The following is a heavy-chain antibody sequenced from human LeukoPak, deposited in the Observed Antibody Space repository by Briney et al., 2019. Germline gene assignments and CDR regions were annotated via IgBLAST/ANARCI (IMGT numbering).Heavy chain of an antibody. CDR1: GFIFSTYW. CDR2: MNSDGRSI. CDR3: VPQEDCSRTTCQFDY. J-gene: IGHJ4*02. D-gene: IGHD2-2*01. Sequence: PGGSLRLSCAASGFIFSTYWMHWVRQAPGKGLVWVSRMNSDGRSISYADSVKGRFTISRDNAKNTLYLQMNNLRPEDTAVYYCVPQEDCSRTTCQFDYWGQGTLVTVSS. V-gene: IGHV3-74*01.